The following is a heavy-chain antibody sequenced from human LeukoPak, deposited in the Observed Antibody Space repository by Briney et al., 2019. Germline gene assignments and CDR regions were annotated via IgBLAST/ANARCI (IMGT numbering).Heavy chain of an antibody. V-gene: IGHV1-24*01. J-gene: IGHJ5*02. CDR3: ATWLGELNWLDP. CDR1: GYTLTELS. CDR2: FDPEDGET. Sequence: GASVKVSCKVSGYTLTELSMHWVRQAPGKGLEWMGGFDPEDGETIYAQKFQGRVTMTEDTSTDTAYMKLSSLRSEDTAVYYCATWLGELNWLDPWGQGTLVTVSS. D-gene: IGHD3-10*01.